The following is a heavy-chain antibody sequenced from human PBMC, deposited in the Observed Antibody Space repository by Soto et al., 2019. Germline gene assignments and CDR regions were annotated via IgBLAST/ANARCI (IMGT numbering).Heavy chain of an antibody. CDR1: GDSMSTGGYY. V-gene: IGHV4-31*02. CDR2: IYTTGTT. J-gene: IGHJ4*02. Sequence: QVQLQESGPGLVKPSQTLSLICTVSGDSMSTGGYYWIWIRQHPGKGLEWVGHIYTTGTTYYSPSLKSQVSMSIDKSSSRFSLSLSSVTAADTAVYYCSRGRGSTPLRDWGPGALVIVSS. D-gene: IGHD6-13*01. CDR3: SRGRGSTPLRD.